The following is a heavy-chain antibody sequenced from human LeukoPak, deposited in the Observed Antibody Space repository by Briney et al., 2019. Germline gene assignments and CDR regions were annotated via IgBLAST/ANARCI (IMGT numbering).Heavy chain of an antibody. CDR2: MNPNSGNT. CDR3: ARVIYCSSTSCHYYYYGMDV. V-gene: IGHV1-8*01. CDR1: GYTFTSYD. D-gene: IGHD2-2*01. J-gene: IGHJ6*02. Sequence: ASVKVSCKASGYTFTSYDINWVRQAPGQGLEWMGWMNPNSGNTGYAQKFQGRVTMTRNTSISTAYMELSSLRSEDTAVYYCARVIYCSSTSCHYYYYGMDVWGQGTTVTVSS.